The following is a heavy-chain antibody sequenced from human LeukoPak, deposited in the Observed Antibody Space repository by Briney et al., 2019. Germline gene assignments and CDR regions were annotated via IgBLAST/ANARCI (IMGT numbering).Heavy chain of an antibody. CDR2: ISGSGGST. J-gene: IGHJ1*01. CDR3: ARRSGYSYFQH. CDR1: GFTFSSYA. Sequence: GGSLRLSCAASGFTFSSYAMSWVRQAPGKGLEWVSGISGSGGSTYYVDSVKGRFTISRDNSKNTLYLQMNSLRAEDTAVYYCARRSGYSYFQHWGQGTLVTVSS. V-gene: IGHV3-23*01. D-gene: IGHD3-3*01.